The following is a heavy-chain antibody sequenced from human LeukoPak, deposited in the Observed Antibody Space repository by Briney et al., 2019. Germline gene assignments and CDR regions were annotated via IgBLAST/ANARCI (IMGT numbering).Heavy chain of an antibody. Sequence: ASVKVSCKASGYTFTSYYMHRVRQAPGQGLEWMGIINPSGGSTSCAQKFQGRVTMTRDMSTSTVYMELSSLRAEDTAVYYCARDPEATTRHRSYYYYYYMDVWGKGTTVTVSS. V-gene: IGHV1-46*01. CDR3: ARDPEATTRHRSYYYYYYMDV. D-gene: IGHD5-12*01. CDR2: INPSGGST. CDR1: GYTFTSYY. J-gene: IGHJ6*03.